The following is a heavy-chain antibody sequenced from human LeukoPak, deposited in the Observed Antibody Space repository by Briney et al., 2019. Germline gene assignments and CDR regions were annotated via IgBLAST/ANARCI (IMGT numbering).Heavy chain of an antibody. CDR3: ARASWIQLWFDY. Sequence: ASVKASCKASGYAFTSYGISWVRQAPGQGLEWMGWISAYNGNTNYAQKLQGRVTMTTDTSTSTAYMELRSLRSDDTAVYYCARASWIQLWFDYWGQGTLVTVSS. D-gene: IGHD5-18*01. CDR1: GYAFTSYG. CDR2: ISAYNGNT. V-gene: IGHV1-18*01. J-gene: IGHJ4*02.